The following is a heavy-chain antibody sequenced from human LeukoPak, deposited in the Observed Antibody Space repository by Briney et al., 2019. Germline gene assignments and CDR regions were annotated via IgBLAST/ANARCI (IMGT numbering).Heavy chain of an antibody. CDR3: ARADYGDYGVYYYYMDV. Sequence: GGSLRLSCAASGFTFSNSWMSWVRHSPGKGLEWVANIRQDGSEKYYVDSVKGRFTISRDNAKNSLYLQMNSLRAEDTAVYYCARADYGDYGVYYYYMDVWGKGTTVTVSS. CDR1: GFTFSNSW. CDR2: IRQDGSEK. V-gene: IGHV3-7*01. D-gene: IGHD4-17*01. J-gene: IGHJ6*03.